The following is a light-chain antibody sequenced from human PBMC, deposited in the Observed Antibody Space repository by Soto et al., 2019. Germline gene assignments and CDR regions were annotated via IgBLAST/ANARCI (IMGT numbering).Light chain of an antibody. V-gene: IGKV1-33*01. CDR2: DAS. Sequence: DIQMTQSPSSLFASVGDRVTITCQATQDINIYLNWYQQKPGKAPNLLIYDASNLEIGVPSRFSGSGSGTHFTFTISSLQTEDIGTYYCQKYDILPINCGRGTRREIK. J-gene: IGKJ5*01. CDR1: QDINIY. CDR3: QKYDILPIN.